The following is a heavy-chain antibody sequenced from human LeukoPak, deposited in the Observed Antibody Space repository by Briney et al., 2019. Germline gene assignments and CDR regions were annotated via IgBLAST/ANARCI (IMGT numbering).Heavy chain of an antibody. CDR2: ISAYNGNT. CDR1: GYTFTSYG. V-gene: IGHV1-18*01. J-gene: IGHJ4*02. D-gene: IGHD3-10*01. CDR3: ARGVSHGSGSEIDY. Sequence: TSVKVSCKASGYTFTSYGISWVRQAPGQGLEWMGWISAYNGNTNYAQKLQGRVTMTRDMSTSTVYMELSSLRSEDTAVYYCARGVSHGSGSEIDYWGQGTLVTVSS.